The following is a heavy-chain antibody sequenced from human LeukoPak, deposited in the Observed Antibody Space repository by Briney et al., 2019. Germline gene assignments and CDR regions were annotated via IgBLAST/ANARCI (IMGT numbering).Heavy chain of an antibody. CDR1: GFTFSSYA. CDR3: AKHRFESGGYHSTD. J-gene: IGHJ4*02. Sequence: GGSPRLSCAASGFTFSSYAMNWVRQAPGKRLAWVSTISGGSGSTYCADSVKGRFTISRDNSKNTLYLQMNSLRDEDTAVYYCAKHRFESGGYHSTDWGQGTLVTVSS. V-gene: IGHV3-23*01. CDR2: ISGGSGST. D-gene: IGHD3-22*01.